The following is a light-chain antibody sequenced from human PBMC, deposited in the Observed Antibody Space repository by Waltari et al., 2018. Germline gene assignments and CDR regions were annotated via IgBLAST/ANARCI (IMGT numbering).Light chain of an antibody. CDR1: SSDISAYNY. V-gene: IGLV2-14*03. J-gene: IGLJ1*01. CDR2: NVN. Sequence: QSALTQPASVSGSPGQSITISCTGTSSDISAYNYVSWYQQHPGKVPKVIIYNVNERPSRVSSRFSGSKSGNTASLTISGLQAEDEADYYCGSYTGSDIYLFGTGTKVTVL. CDR3: GSYTGSDIYL.